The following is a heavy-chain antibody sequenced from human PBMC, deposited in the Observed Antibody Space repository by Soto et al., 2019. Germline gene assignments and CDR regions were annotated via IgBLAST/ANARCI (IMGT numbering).Heavy chain of an antibody. J-gene: IGHJ4*02. Sequence: GGSLRLSCAASGFSVSSSHMIWVRQAPGKGLEWVSVIYSGGTTYYAVSVKGRFTISRDKSKNTVYLQMDSLRTEDTAVYYCTRHEPGIAVAGIRTDPFDYWGQGTLVTVSS. CDR2: IYSGGTT. CDR3: TRHEPGIAVAGIRTDPFDY. D-gene: IGHD6-19*01. CDR1: GFSVSSSH. V-gene: IGHV3-53*01.